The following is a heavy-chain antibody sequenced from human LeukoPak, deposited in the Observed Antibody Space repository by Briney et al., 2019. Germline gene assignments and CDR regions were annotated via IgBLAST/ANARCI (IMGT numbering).Heavy chain of an antibody. Sequence: SETLSLTCTVSGGSISSGDYYWSWIRQPPGKGLEWIGYIYYSGSTYYNPSLKSRVTISVDTSKNQFSLKLSSVTAADTAVYYCARDEIFTFFGPEVYYMDVWGKGTTVTVSS. D-gene: IGHD3/OR15-3a*01. CDR3: ARDEIFTFFGPEVYYMDV. CDR1: GGSISSGDYY. CDR2: IYYSGST. V-gene: IGHV4-30-4*01. J-gene: IGHJ6*03.